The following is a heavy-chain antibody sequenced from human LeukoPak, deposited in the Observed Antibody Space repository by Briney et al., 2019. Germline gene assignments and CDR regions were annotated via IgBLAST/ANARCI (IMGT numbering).Heavy chain of an antibody. CDR1: GFTFSSNT. V-gene: IGHV3-21*01. CDR2: ISSDGIHT. Sequence: GGSLRLSCAASGFTFSSNTMNWVRQAPGKGLVWVSSISSDGIHTFYADPVKGRFTISSDNAKNSLYLQMNSLRDEDTAVYYCSKDRPRSSFDYWGQGILVTVSS. D-gene: IGHD6-6*01. CDR3: SKDRPRSSFDY. J-gene: IGHJ4*02.